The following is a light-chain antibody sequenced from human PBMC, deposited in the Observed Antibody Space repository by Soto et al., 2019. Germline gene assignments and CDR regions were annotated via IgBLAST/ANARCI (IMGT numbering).Light chain of an antibody. J-gene: IGLJ2*01. V-gene: IGLV2-14*03. Sequence: QSALTQAASVSGSPGQSITISCTGTRADVGAYDYVSWYQHNPGKAPKVMIYDVSNRPSGVSNRFSGSKAGNTASLTISGLQAEDVADYYCSSYTRSSFVVFGGGTKLTVL. CDR3: SSYTRSSFVV. CDR2: DVS. CDR1: RADVGAYDY.